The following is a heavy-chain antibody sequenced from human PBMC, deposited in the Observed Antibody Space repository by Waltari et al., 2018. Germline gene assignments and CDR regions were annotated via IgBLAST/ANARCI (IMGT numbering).Heavy chain of an antibody. CDR3: AREDGYYFDY. V-gene: IGHV3-21*01. CDR2: IKSSSRYI. Sequence: EVQLVESGGGLVKPGGSLRLSCAASGFTFSSYSMNWVRQAPGKGLEWVSSIKSSSRYIDYEDSVKGRFTISRENAKNSLYLQRNSLRAEDTAVYYCAREDGYYFDYWGQGTLVTVSS. J-gene: IGHJ4*02. CDR1: GFTFSSYS.